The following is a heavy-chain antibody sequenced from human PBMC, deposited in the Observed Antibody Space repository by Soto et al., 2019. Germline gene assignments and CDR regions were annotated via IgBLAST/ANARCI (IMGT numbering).Heavy chain of an antibody. J-gene: IGHJ6*02. CDR2: IYPGDSDT. CDR1: GYSFTSYW. V-gene: IGHV5-51*01. Sequence: GESLKISCKGSGYSFTSYWIGWVRQMPGKGLEWMGIIYPGDSDTRYSPSFQGQVTISADKSISTAYLQWSSLKASDTAMYYCARQDCSGGRCYYYCGMDVWGQGTRVTV. D-gene: IGHD2-15*01. CDR3: ARQDCSGGRCYYYCGMDV.